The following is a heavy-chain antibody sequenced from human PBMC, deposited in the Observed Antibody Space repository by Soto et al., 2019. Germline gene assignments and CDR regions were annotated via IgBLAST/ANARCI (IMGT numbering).Heavy chain of an antibody. V-gene: IGHV1-69*06. Sequence: QVQLVQSGADVMKPGSSVKVSCTASGGTFSSYAISWVRQAPGQGLEWMGVIIDIFGTANYAEKLQGRVTITADKSTSTAYKELSILRYEETAVYYCARASDPCRGGGGRPPWVGAFDIWGQGTMVTVSS. CDR1: GGTFSSYA. J-gene: IGHJ3*02. CDR3: ARASDPCRGGGGRPPWVGAFDI. D-gene: IGHD2-15*01. CDR2: IIDIFGTA.